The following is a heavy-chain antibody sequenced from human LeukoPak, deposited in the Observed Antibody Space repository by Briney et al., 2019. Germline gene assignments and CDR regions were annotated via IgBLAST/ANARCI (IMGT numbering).Heavy chain of an antibody. J-gene: IGHJ4*02. V-gene: IGHV3-30-3*01. D-gene: IGHD3-10*01. Sequence: GGSLRLSCAASGFTFSTYAMHWVRQAPGKGREWVTVISYDGSNKYYTDSVKRRFTISRDNSKNTLYLQMNSLRAEDTAVYYCARDGVEGSGIYYYAQARFSLALYYFDYWGQGILVTVSS. CDR1: GFTFSTYA. CDR3: ARDGVEGSGIYYYAQARFSLALYYFDY. CDR2: ISYDGSNK.